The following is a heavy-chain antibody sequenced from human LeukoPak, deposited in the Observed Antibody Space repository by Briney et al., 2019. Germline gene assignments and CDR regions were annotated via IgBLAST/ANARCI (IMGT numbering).Heavy chain of an antibody. D-gene: IGHD1-26*01. J-gene: IGHJ4*02. V-gene: IGHV4-4*07. Sequence: SETLLLTCTVSGGSISSYYWSWIRQPAGKGLEWIGRIYTSGSTNYNPSRKSRVTISVDTCKNQFSLKLSSVTAADTAVYYCAREEALGSGSFDYWGQGTLVTVSS. CDR2: IYTSGST. CDR1: GGSISSYY. CDR3: AREEALGSGSFDY.